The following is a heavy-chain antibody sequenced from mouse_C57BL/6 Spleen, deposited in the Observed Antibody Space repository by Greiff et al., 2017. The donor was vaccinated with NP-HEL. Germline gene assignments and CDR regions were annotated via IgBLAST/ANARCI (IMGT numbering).Heavy chain of an antibody. CDR1: GFTFSSYA. J-gene: IGHJ4*01. CDR2: ISDGGSYT. V-gene: IGHV5-4*01. Sequence: EVKVVESGGGLVKPGGSLKLSCAASGFTFSSYAMSWVRQTPEKRLEWVATISDGGSYTYYPDNVKGRFTISRDNAKNNLYLQMSHLKSEDTAMYYCARDYYGYGDAMDYWGQGTSVTVSS. CDR3: ARDYYGYGDAMDY. D-gene: IGHD2-2*01.